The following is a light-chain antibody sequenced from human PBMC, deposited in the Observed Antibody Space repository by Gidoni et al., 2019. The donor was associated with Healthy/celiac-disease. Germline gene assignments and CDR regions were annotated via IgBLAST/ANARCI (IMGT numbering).Light chain of an antibody. Sequence: AIQLTQSPSSLSASAGDRVTITCRASQGISSALAWYQQKPGKAPKLLIYDASSLESGVPSRFSGSGSGTDFTLTISSLQPEDFATYYCQQFNNYPHGLTFGGGTKVEIK. J-gene: IGKJ4*01. CDR2: DAS. CDR3: QQFNNYPHGLT. V-gene: IGKV1D-13*01. CDR1: QGISSA.